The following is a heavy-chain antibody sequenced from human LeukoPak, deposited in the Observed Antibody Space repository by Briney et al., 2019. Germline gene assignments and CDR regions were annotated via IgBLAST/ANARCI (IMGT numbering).Heavy chain of an antibody. CDR1: SYSISSGYY. V-gene: IGHV4-38-2*01. Sequence: SETLSLTCAVSSYSISSGYYWGWIRQPPGKGLEWIGSIYHSGSTYYNPSLESRVTISVDTSKNQFSLKLSSVTATDTAVYYCVRQLSHYSYYYYMDVWGKGTTVTVSS. J-gene: IGHJ6*03. CDR3: VRQLSHYSYYYYMDV. D-gene: IGHD1-1*01. CDR2: IYHSGST.